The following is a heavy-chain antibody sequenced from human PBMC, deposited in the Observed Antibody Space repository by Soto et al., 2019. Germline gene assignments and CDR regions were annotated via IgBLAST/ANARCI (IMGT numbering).Heavy chain of an antibody. CDR2: IYYNGSN. D-gene: IGHD3-22*01. Sequence: QVQLQESGPGLVKPSETLSLTCTVSGGSFNSYYWSWIRQPPGKGLEWIGYIYYNGSNNYNPSLISRVTISVDSSKNPFSLKLSSVTAADTAVYYCARHGYYSDRSRHYYFDYWGQGTLVTVSS. J-gene: IGHJ4*02. CDR1: GGSFNSYY. CDR3: ARHGYYSDRSRHYYFDY. V-gene: IGHV4-59*08.